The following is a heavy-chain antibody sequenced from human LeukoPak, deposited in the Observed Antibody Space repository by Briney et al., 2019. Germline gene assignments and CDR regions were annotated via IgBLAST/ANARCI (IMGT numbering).Heavy chain of an antibody. V-gene: IGHV5-10-1*01. CDR2: IDPSGSYT. Sequence: GESLKISCKGSGYRFTSYWISWVRQMPGKGLEWMGRIDPSGSYTNYSPSFQGHVTISADKSINTAYLQWSSLKASDTAMYYCARQVLGKYFDYWGQGILVSVSS. CDR1: GYRFTSYW. D-gene: IGHD1-26*01. CDR3: ARQVLGKYFDY. J-gene: IGHJ4*02.